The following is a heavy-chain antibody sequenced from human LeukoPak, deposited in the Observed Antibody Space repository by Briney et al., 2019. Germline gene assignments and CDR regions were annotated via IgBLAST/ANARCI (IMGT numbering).Heavy chain of an antibody. CDR2: ISSSSSSYR. CDR3: ARITDVSDAFDI. D-gene: IGHD3-10*01. CDR1: GFTFSTYS. Sequence: GGSLRLSCAASGFTFSTYSMNWVRQAPGRGLEWVSSISSSSSSYRYYADSVKGRFTISRDNAKNSLYLQMNSLRDEDTAVYYCARITDVSDAFDIWGQGTMVIVSS. J-gene: IGHJ3*02. V-gene: IGHV3-21*01.